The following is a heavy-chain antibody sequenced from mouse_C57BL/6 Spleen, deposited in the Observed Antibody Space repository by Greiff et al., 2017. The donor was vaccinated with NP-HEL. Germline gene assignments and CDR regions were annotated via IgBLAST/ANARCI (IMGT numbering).Heavy chain of an antibody. CDR3: ARPSSGYLGYFDY. D-gene: IGHD3-2*02. J-gene: IGHJ2*01. CDR2: ISSGSSSI. V-gene: IGHV5-17*01. CDR1: GFTFSDYG. Sequence: EVRLVESGGGLVKPGGSLKLSCAASGFTFSDYGMHWVRQAPEKGLEWVAYISSGSSSIYYADTVQGRFTISRDKAKNNLFLQMNSLRSEDTAMYSCARPSSGYLGYFDYWGQGTTLTVSS.